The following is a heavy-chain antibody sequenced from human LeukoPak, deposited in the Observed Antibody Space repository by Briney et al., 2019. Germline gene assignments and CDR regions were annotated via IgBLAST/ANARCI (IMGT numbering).Heavy chain of an antibody. CDR1: GLTVSANY. D-gene: IGHD2-15*01. V-gene: IGHV3-53*01. CDR2: MYSGGYT. J-gene: IGHJ4*02. CDR3: ARDRRYCSGDNCYSGVDY. Sequence: HPGGSLTLSCVASGLTVSANYMTWVRQAPGEGLDWVSVMYSGGYTYYADSVKGRFTISRDNSKNTVYLQMNSLRVEDSAVYYCARDRRYCSGDNCYSGVDYWGQGTLVIVSS.